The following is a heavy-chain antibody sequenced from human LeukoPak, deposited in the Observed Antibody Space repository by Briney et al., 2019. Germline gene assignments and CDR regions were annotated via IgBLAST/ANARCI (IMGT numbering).Heavy chain of an antibody. Sequence: GRSLRLSCAASGFTFSSYGMHWVRQAPGKGLEWVAVISYDGSNKYYADSVKGRFTISRDNSKNTLYLQMNSLRAEDTAVYYCARYAASWGQGTLVTVSS. D-gene: IGHD2-15*01. V-gene: IGHV3-30*19. CDR1: GFTFSSYG. CDR3: ARYAAS. CDR2: ISYDGSNK. J-gene: IGHJ5*02.